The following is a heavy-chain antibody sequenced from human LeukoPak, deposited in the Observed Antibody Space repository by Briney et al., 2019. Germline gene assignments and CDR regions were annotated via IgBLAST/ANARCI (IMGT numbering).Heavy chain of an antibody. CDR3: ARERSGRGYDFWSGYSYYYYMDV. J-gene: IGHJ6*03. V-gene: IGHV1-8*01. CDR2: MNPNSGNA. Sequence: GASVKVSCKASGYTFTSYDINWVRQATGQGLEWMGWMNPNSGNAGYAQKFQGRVTMTRNTSISTAYMELSSLRSEDTAVYYCARERSGRGYDFWSGYSYYYYMDVWGKGTTVTVSS. CDR1: GYTFTSYD. D-gene: IGHD3-3*01.